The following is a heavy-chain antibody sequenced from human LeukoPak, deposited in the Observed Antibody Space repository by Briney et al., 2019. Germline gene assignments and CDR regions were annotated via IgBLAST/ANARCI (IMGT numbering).Heavy chain of an antibody. CDR3: AKGISIWFGELVDY. D-gene: IGHD3-10*01. V-gene: IGHV3-9*01. CDR1: GFTFDDYA. CDR2: ITWNSDSI. Sequence: GGSLRLSCAASGFTFDDYAMHWVRQAPGKGLEWVSGITWNSDSIDYADSVKGRFTISRDNAKNSLYLQMNSLRAEDTALYYCAKGISIWFGELVDYWGQGTLVTVSS. J-gene: IGHJ4*02.